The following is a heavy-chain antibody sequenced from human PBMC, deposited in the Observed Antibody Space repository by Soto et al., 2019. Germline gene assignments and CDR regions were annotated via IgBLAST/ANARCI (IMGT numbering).Heavy chain of an antibody. CDR1: GYTFTGYY. J-gene: IGHJ6*02. Sequence: GASVKVSCKASGYTFTGYYMHWVRQAPGQGLEWMGWINPNSGGTNYAQKFQGRVTMTRDTSISTAYMELSRLRSDDTAVYYCARKAPRARHYDFWSGPSYGMDVWGQGTTVTV. CDR3: ARKAPRARHYDFWSGPSYGMDV. V-gene: IGHV1-2*02. CDR2: INPNSGGT. D-gene: IGHD3-3*01.